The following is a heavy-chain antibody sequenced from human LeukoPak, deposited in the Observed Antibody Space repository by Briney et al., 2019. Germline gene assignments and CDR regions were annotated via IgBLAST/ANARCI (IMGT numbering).Heavy chain of an antibody. D-gene: IGHD6-19*01. Sequence: SETLSLTCAVYGGSFSGYYWSWIRQPPGKGLEWIGEINHSGSTNYNPSLKSRVTISVDTSKNQFSLKLSSVTAADTAVYYCAKPSRRVAVAAPADYWGQGTLVTVSS. J-gene: IGHJ4*02. CDR3: AKPSRRVAVAAPADY. CDR2: INHSGST. V-gene: IGHV4-34*01. CDR1: GGSFSGYY.